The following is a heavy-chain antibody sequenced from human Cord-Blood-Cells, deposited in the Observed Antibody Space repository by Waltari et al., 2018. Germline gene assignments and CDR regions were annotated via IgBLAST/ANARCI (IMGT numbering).Heavy chain of an antibody. CDR1: GGSFSGYY. Sequence: QVQLQQWGAGLLKPSETLSLTCAVYGGSFSGYYWSWIRHPPGKGLEWIGEINHSGSTNYNPSLKSRVTISVDTSKNQFSLKLSSVTAADTAVYYCARQVKVGATDYWGQGTLVTVSS. J-gene: IGHJ4*02. CDR3: ARQVKVGATDY. CDR2: INHSGST. D-gene: IGHD1-26*01. V-gene: IGHV4-34*01.